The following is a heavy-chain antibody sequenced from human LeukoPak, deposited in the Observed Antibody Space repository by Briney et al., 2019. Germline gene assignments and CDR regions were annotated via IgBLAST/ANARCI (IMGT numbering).Heavy chain of an antibody. J-gene: IGHJ6*03. CDR1: GYTFTGYY. D-gene: IGHD1-26*01. CDR2: INPNSGGT. V-gene: IGHV1-2*02. Sequence: GASVKVSCKASGYTFTGYYMHWVRQAPGQGLEWMGWINPNSGGTNYAQKFQGRVTMTTDTSTSTAYMELSRRRSEDTAVYYCAGGMEQYYYMDVWGKGTTVTVSS. CDR3: AGGMEQYYYMDV.